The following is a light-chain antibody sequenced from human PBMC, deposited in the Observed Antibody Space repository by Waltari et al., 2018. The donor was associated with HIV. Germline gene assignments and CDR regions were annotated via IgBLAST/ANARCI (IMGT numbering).Light chain of an antibody. V-gene: IGLV2-8*01. CDR2: DVT. J-gene: IGLJ1*01. Sequence: QSALTQHPSASGSPGQSVTIPCTGTSSDVGGYNYVSWYQQHPGKAPKLLIYDVTKRPSGVPDRFSGSKSGNTASLTVSGLQAEDEADYYCNSYAGNNKGVFGTGTKVTVL. CDR1: SSDVGGYNY. CDR3: NSYAGNNKGV.